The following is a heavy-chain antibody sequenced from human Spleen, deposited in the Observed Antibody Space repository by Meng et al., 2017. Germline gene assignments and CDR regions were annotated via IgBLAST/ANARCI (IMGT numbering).Heavy chain of an antibody. D-gene: IGHD2-2*01. CDR1: GYTFTSYD. V-gene: IGHV1-8*03. CDR2: MNPNSGNT. CDR3: ARVGYDCSSTSCQRRVYFDY. Sequence: ASVKVSCKASGYTFTSYDINWVRQATGQGLEWMGWMNPNSGNTGYAQKFQGRVTITRNTSISTAYMELSSLRSEDTAVYYCARVGYDCSSTSCQRRVYFDYWGQGTLVTVSS. J-gene: IGHJ4*02.